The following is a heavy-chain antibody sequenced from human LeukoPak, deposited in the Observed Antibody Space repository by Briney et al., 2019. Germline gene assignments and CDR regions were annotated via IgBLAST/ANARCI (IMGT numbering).Heavy chain of an antibody. CDR2: ISAYNGNT. Sequence: ASVKVSCKASGYTFTSYGISWVRQAPGQGLEWMGWISAYNGNTNYAQKLQGRVTMTTDTSTNTAYMELRSLRSDDTAVYYCARAGATAGTTPLDYWGQGTLVTVSS. CDR1: GYTFTSYG. CDR3: ARAGATAGTTPLDY. J-gene: IGHJ4*02. V-gene: IGHV1-18*01. D-gene: IGHD6-13*01.